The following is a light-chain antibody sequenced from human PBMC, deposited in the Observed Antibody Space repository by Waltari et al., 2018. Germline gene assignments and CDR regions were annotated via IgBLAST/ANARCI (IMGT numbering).Light chain of an antibody. Sequence: QAVVTQEPSLTVSPGGTVTLTCRSSTGAVTSGHYPYWFQQKPGHAPRTLIYDTSNKHSWTPARFSGSLLGGKAALTLSGAQPEDEAEYYCLLSYSGAWVFGGGTKLTVL. CDR1: TGAVTSGHY. V-gene: IGLV7-46*01. CDR2: DTS. CDR3: LLSYSGAWV. J-gene: IGLJ2*01.